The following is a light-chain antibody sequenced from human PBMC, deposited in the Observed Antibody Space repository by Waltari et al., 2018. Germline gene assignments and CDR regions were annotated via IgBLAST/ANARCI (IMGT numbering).Light chain of an antibody. CDR3: GTWDSTLSVEV. CDR2: DKV. J-gene: IGLJ2*01. V-gene: IGLV1-51*01. CDR1: SSTVGNNY. Sequence: QSMLTQPPSVSAAPGQRVTISCSGSSSTVGNNYVSWYQQLPGTAPKLLIYDKVERPSGRPDRFSGSKSGTSATLGITGLQTGDEADYYCGTWDSTLSVEVFGAGTKLTVL.